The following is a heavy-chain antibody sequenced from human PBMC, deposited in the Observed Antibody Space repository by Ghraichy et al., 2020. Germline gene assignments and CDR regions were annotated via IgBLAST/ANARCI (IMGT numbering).Heavy chain of an antibody. CDR1: GASISSVGYS. CDR2: IYNSGST. V-gene: IGHV4-30-4*07. CDR3: ARDRSSLFDY. Sequence: SQTLSLTCAVCGASISSVGYSWNGIRQSPGKGLERIGYIYNSGSTYYNPSLESRVTISVDMSKNQFSLNLISVTAADAAVYYCARDRSSLFDYWGQGIVVNVSS. J-gene: IGHJ4*02.